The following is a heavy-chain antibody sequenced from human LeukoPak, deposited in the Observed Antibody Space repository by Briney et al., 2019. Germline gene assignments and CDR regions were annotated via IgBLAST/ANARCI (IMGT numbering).Heavy chain of an antibody. CDR3: ARDRSITIFGVVIIGWFDP. V-gene: IGHV3-20*04. J-gene: IGHJ5*02. CDR2: IIWNGGST. Sequence: PGGSLRLSCAASGFTFDDFGMSWVRQAPGKGLEWVSGIIWNGGSTGYADSVKGRFTISRDNAKNSLYLQMNSLRAEDTALYYCARDRSITIFGVVIIGWFDPWGQGTLVTVSS. D-gene: IGHD3-3*01. CDR1: GFTFDDFG.